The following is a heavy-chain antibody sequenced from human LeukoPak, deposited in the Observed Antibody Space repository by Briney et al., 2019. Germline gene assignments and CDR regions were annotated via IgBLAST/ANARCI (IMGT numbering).Heavy chain of an antibody. V-gene: IGHV4-34*01. CDR2: INHSGST. J-gene: IGHJ5*02. Sequence: SSETLSLTCAVYGGSFSGYYWSWIRQPPGKGLEWIGEINHSGSTNYNPSLKSRVTISVDTSKSQFSLKLSSVIAADTAVYYCARNYPRRLNRRGADFDPWGQGTLVTVSS. D-gene: IGHD3-10*01. CDR1: GGSFSGYY. CDR3: ARNYPRRLNRRGADFDP.